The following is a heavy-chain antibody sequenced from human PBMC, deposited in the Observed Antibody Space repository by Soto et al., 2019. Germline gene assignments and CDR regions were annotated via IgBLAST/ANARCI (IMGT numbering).Heavy chain of an antibody. J-gene: IGHJ6*02. CDR2: ISGSDNST. CDR1: GFTFSSYA. Sequence: GESLKISCVVSGFTFSSYAMSWVRQTPGKGLEWVSAISGSDNSTYYADSVKGRFTISRDNSKNTLYLQMSSLRADDTAVYYCAPMGVWGQGTTVTVSS. V-gene: IGHV3-23*01. CDR3: APMGV.